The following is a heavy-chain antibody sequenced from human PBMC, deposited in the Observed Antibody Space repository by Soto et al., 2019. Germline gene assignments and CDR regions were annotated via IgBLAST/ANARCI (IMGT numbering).Heavy chain of an antibody. V-gene: IGHV4-39*01. J-gene: IGHJ4*02. CDR2: IYYSGST. CDR1: GGSISSSSYY. CDR3: ASPALTAGNFDY. Sequence: SETRSLTCTVSGGSISSSSYYWGWIRQPPGKGLEWIGSIYYSGSTYYNPSLKSRVTISVDTSKNQFSLKLSSVTAADTAVYYSASPALTAGNFDYWGQGTLVTVSS. D-gene: IGHD6-13*01.